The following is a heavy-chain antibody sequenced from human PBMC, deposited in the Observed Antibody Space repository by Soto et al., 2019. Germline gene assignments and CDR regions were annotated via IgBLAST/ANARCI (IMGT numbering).Heavy chain of an antibody. CDR2: VSGSGGDT. D-gene: IGHD4-17*01. Sequence: EVQLLESGGGLVQPGGSLRLSCLASGFTFSSYAMTWVRQAPGKGLEWVSFVSGSGGDTYYADSVRGRFTIFRDNTKNPLFLRLDSLRAEDTAVYYCAKETRDYGDYIDYWGQGTLVTVSS. J-gene: IGHJ4*02. CDR1: GFTFSSYA. V-gene: IGHV3-23*01. CDR3: AKETRDYGDYIDY.